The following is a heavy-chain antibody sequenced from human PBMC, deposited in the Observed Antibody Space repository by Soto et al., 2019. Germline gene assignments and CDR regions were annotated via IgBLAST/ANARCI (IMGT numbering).Heavy chain of an antibody. CDR2: INPSGGST. Sequence: GTSVKVSCKASGYTFTSYYMHWVRQAPGQGLEWMGIINPSGGSTSYAQKFQGRVTMTRDTSISTAYLQWSSLKASDTAMYYCVSSKVRGGLNAFDIWGQGTMVTVSS. CDR1: GYTFTSYY. CDR3: VSSKVRGGLNAFDI. J-gene: IGHJ3*02. V-gene: IGHV1-46*01. D-gene: IGHD3-10*01.